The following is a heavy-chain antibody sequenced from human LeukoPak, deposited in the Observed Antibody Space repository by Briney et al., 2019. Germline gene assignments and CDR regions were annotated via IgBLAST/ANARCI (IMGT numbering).Heavy chain of an antibody. V-gene: IGHV4-59*01. Sequence: SETLSLTCTVSGGSISSYYWSWLRQPPGKGLEWIGYIYYSGSTNYNPSLKSRVTISVDTSKNQFSLKLSSVTAADTAVYYCARDRGYCSGGSCRTSWFDPWGQGTLVTVSS. D-gene: IGHD2-15*01. CDR3: ARDRGYCSGGSCRTSWFDP. CDR1: GGSISSYY. CDR2: IYYSGST. J-gene: IGHJ5*02.